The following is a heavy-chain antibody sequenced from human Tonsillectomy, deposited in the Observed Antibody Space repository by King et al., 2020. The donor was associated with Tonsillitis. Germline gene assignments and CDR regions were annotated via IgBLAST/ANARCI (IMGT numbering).Heavy chain of an antibody. CDR1: GYTFSGYY. J-gene: IGHJ4*02. CDR2: INPKTGGT. Sequence: HVQLVQSGAEVKKPGASVKVSCKASGYTFSGYYMHWVRQAPGQGLEWMGWINPKTGGTNYAQKFQGRVTMTRETSISTAYMELSRLRSDDTAVYYCARDEQWLVRRFGATDYWGQGTLVTVSS. CDR3: ARDEQWLVRRFGATDY. D-gene: IGHD6-19*01. V-gene: IGHV1-2*02.